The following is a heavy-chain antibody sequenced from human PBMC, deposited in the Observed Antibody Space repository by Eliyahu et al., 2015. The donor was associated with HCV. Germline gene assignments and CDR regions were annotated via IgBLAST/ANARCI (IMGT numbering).Heavy chain of an antibody. Sequence: EVQLVESGGGLVQPGGSXRXSCAASGFTFSSYWIXWVRQAPGKGLVWVSRVDSDATNTNYADSVKGRFTISRDNAKNTIYLQMNSLRAEDTAVYYCARGGSYAYGAFDYWGQGALVTVSS. CDR3: ARGGSYAYGAFDY. J-gene: IGHJ4*02. D-gene: IGHD3-10*01. CDR2: VDSDATNT. V-gene: IGHV3-74*01. CDR1: GFTFSSYW.